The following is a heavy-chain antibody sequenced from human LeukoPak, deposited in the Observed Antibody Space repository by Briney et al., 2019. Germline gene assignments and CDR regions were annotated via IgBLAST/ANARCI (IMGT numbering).Heavy chain of an antibody. CDR2: MNPNSGNT. CDR1: GYTFTSYY. V-gene: IGHV1-8*02. CDR3: AREVFSSSTGYYYYGMDV. D-gene: IGHD6-6*01. Sequence: GASVKVSCKASGYTFTSYYMHWVRQATGQGLEWMGWMNPNSGNTGYAQKFQGRVTMTRNTSISTAYMELSSLRSEDTAVYYCAREVFSSSTGYYYYGMDVWGQGTTVTVSS. J-gene: IGHJ6*02.